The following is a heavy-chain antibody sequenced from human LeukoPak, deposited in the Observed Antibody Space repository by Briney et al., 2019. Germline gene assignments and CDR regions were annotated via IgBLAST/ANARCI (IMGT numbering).Heavy chain of an antibody. CDR1: GFTFSSHN. J-gene: IGHJ3*02. CDR3: ARKMKTGDRVGTFDI. Sequence: LGGSLRLSCAASGFTFSSHNMNWVRQAPMKGLECVSSIGTDGSYIYYADSVQGRFTISRDNAKNSLYLQMNSLTAEDTAVYYCARKMKTGDRVGTFDIWGQGTMVTVSS. V-gene: IGHV3-21*01. D-gene: IGHD1-1*01. CDR2: IGTDGSYI.